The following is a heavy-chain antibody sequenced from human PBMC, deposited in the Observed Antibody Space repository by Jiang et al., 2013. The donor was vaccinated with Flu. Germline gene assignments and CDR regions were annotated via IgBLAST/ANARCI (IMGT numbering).Heavy chain of an antibody. CDR3: ARSSKATVNTGVDY. CDR2: MNPNSGNT. V-gene: IGHV1-8*01. D-gene: IGHD3-22*01. Sequence: EVKKPGASVKVSCKASGYTFTSYDINWVRQATGQGLEWMGWMNPNSGNTGYAQKFQGRVTMTRNTSISTAYMELSSLRSEDTAVYYCARSSKATVNTGVDYWGQGTLVTVSS. J-gene: IGHJ4*02. CDR1: GYTFTSYD.